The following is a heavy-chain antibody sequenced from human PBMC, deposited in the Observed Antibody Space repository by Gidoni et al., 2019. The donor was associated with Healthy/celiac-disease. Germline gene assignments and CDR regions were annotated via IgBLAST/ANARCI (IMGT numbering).Heavy chain of an antibody. J-gene: IGHJ4*02. V-gene: IGHV3-49*05. Sequence: EVQLVESGGGLVKPGRSLRLSCTASGFTFGDYAMSWLRQAPGKGLEWVGFIRSKAYGGTTEYAASVRGRFTISRDDSKSIAYLQMNSLKTEDTAVYYCTRDSPYYDSSGYYYWGQGTLVTVSS. D-gene: IGHD3-22*01. CDR3: TRDSPYYDSSGYYY. CDR1: GFTFGDYA. CDR2: IRSKAYGGTT.